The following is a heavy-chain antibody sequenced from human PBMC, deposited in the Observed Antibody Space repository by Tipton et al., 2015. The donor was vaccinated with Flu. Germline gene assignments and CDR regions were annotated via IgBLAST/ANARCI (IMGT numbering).Heavy chain of an antibody. Sequence: TLPLTCTVSGGSISSGSYYWSWIRQPAGKGLEWIGRIYTSGSTNYNPSLKSRVTISVDTSKNQFSLKLSSVTAADTAVYYGARETGVGGDYWGQGTLVTVSS. CDR1: GGSISSGSYY. CDR3: ARETGVGGDY. CDR2: IYTSGST. D-gene: IGHD2-15*01. J-gene: IGHJ4*02. V-gene: IGHV4-61*02.